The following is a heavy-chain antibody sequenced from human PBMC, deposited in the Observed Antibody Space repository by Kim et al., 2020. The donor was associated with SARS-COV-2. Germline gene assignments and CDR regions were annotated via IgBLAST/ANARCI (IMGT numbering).Heavy chain of an antibody. J-gene: IGHJ6*02. CDR2: IKSKTDGGTT. Sequence: GGSLRLSCAASGFTFSNAWMSWVRQAPGKGLEWVGRIKSKTDGGTTDYAAPVKGRFTISRDDSKNTLYLQMNSPKTEDTAVYYCTHRKVRGVISMDVWGQGTTVTVSS. CDR3: THRKVRGVISMDV. V-gene: IGHV3-15*01. CDR1: GFTFSNAW. D-gene: IGHD3-3*01.